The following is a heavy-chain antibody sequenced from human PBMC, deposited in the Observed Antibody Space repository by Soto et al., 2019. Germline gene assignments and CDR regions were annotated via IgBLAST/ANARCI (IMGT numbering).Heavy chain of an antibody. V-gene: IGHV4-4*07. J-gene: IGHJ5*02. CDR2: IYTSGST. Sequence: QVQLQESGPGLVKPSETLSLTCTVSGGSISSYYWSWIRQPAGKGLEWIGRIYTSGSTNYNPSLKSRVTMSVDTSKNQFSLKLSSVTAADTAVYYCARDMKVVVAATLRGWGWFDPWGQGTLVTVSS. CDR1: GGSISSYY. CDR3: ARDMKVVVAATLRGWGWFDP. D-gene: IGHD2-15*01.